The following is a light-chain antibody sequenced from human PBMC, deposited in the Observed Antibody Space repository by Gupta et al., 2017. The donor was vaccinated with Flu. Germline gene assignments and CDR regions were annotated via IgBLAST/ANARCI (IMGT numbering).Light chain of an antibody. CDR1: SSNIGNNY. Sequence: QPVLPHPPPVSPAPGQTVTISSSASSSNIGNNYVSWYQQLPGTAPKLLIYENNKRPSGIPDRFSGSKSGTSATLGITGLQTGDEADYYCGTWDSSLSAKVFGGGTKLTVL. CDR3: GTWDSSLSAKV. J-gene: IGLJ3*02. V-gene: IGLV1-51*02. CDR2: ENN.